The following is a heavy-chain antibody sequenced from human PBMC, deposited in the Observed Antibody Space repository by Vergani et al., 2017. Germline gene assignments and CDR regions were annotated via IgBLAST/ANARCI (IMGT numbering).Heavy chain of an antibody. CDR3: ARVDSASIAAAGTAFDI. Sequence: QVQLQESGPGLVKPSETLSLTCAVSGYSISSGYYWGWIRQPPGKGLEWIGSIYHSGSTYYNPSLKSRVTISVDTSKNQFSLKLSSVTAADTAVYYCARVDSASIAAAGTAFDIWRQGTMVTVSS. J-gene: IGHJ3*02. D-gene: IGHD6-13*01. V-gene: IGHV4-38-2*01. CDR2: IYHSGST. CDR1: GYSISSGYY.